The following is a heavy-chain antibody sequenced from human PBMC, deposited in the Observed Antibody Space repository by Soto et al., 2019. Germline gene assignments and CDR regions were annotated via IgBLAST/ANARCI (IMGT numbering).Heavy chain of an antibody. J-gene: IGHJ3*02. V-gene: IGHV3-11*06. CDR2: ISSSSSYT. CDR1: GFTFSDYY. Sequence: PGGSLRLSCAASGFTFSDYYMSWIRQAPGKGLEWVSYISSSSSYTNYADSVKGRFTISRDNAKNSLYLQMNSLRAEDTAVYYCARDFDDSSGPGAFDIWGQGTMVTVSS. CDR3: ARDFDDSSGPGAFDI. D-gene: IGHD3-22*01.